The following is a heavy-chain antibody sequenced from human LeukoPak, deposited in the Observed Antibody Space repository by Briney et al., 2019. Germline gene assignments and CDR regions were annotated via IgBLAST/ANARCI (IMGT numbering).Heavy chain of an antibody. J-gene: IGHJ1*01. Sequence: ETLSLTCTVSGGSISSYYWSWIRQPPGKGLEWVANINQDGSEKYYVDSVKGRFTISRDNAKNSLFLQMGSLIVEDTAVYYCTRESTAGYNSSWYGFRNWGQGTLVSVSS. V-gene: IGHV3-7*01. CDR1: GGSISSYY. D-gene: IGHD6-13*01. CDR2: INQDGSEK. CDR3: TRESTAGYNSSWYGFRN.